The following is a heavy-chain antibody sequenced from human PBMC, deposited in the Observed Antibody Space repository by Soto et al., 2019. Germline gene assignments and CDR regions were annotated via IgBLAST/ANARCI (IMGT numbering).Heavy chain of an antibody. CDR1: GDSVSSNSAA. J-gene: IGHJ3*02. CDR2: TYYRSKWYN. V-gene: IGHV6-1*01. CDR3: ARAIAVAGTGAFDI. Sequence: SETLSLTCAISGDSVSSNSAAWNWIRQSPSRGLEWLGRTYYRSKWYNDYAVSVKSRITINPDTSKNQFSLQLNSVTPEDTAVYYCARAIAVAGTGAFDIWGQGTMVTVSS. D-gene: IGHD6-19*01.